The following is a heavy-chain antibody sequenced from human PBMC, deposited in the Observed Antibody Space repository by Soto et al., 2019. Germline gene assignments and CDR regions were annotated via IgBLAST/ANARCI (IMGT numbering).Heavy chain of an antibody. Sequence: QVQLVQSGAEVKKPGSSVKVSCNASGATLNTFINHGITWVREAPGQGLEWMGGIIPVFGTANYAQKFQGSVTISADESTRTAYMELSSLRSADTAVSYCAGGAATKIVLVMYDDFEIWRQGTMVPVSS. CDR2: IIPVFGTA. J-gene: IGHJ3*02. D-gene: IGHD3-22*01. CDR1: GATLNTFINHG. CDR3: AGGAATKIVLVMYDDFEI. V-gene: IGHV1-69*12.